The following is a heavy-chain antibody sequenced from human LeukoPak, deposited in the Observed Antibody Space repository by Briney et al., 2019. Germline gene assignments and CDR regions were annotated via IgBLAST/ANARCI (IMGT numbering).Heavy chain of an antibody. D-gene: IGHD2-2*01. CDR3: AREAVVVGGTMEY. V-gene: IGHV5-51*01. CDR2: IYPGDSDI. CDR1: GYSFTNYW. Sequence: GESLKISCKGSGYSFTNYWIGWVRQMPGKGLEWMGIIYPGDSDIRYSPSFQAQVTISADKSISTAYLQWSSLMASDTAMYYCAREAVVVGGTMEYWGQGTLVTVSS. J-gene: IGHJ4*02.